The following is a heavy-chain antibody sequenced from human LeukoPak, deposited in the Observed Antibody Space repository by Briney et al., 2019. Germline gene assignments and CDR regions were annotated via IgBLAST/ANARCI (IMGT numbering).Heavy chain of an antibody. CDR3: ARDRRDGYNFDGSDY. V-gene: IGHV3-48*04. CDR1: GFTFSTYN. CDR2: VSSRSSAI. D-gene: IGHD5-24*01. J-gene: IGHJ4*02. Sequence: GGSLRLSCEASGFTFSTYNMVWVRQAPGMGLEWVAAVSSRSSAIYYSDSVKGRFTISRDNAKSSVSLQMNSLRAEDTAIYYCARDRRDGYNFDGSDYWGQGTLVTVSS.